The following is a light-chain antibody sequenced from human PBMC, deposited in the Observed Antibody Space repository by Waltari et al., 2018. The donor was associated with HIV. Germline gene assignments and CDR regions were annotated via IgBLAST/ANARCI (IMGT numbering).Light chain of an antibody. V-gene: IGKV1-9*01. CDR3: QQVNMPFT. CDR2: AAS. Sequence: DIQLTQSPSFLSASVGDRVPVTCRAGQGISTYLAWYQQKPGKAPKLLIYAASTLQTGVPSRFSGSGSGTEFTLTISSLQPEDVATYYCQQVNMPFTFGPGTKVDIK. CDR1: QGISTY. J-gene: IGKJ3*01.